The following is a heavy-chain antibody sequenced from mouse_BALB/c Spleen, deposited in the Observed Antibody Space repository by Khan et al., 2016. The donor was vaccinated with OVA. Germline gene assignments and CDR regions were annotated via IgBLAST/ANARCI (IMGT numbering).Heavy chain of an antibody. Sequence: QVQLKQSGPELVKPGASVKMSCKASGYTFTDFLISWVKQRKGQGLEWIGEIYPGSGYTYYNEKFKGKATLTSDKSSNTAYMQLSNLTSEDSAVYFGARAGYGGFAFWGQGTLVTVSA. CDR1: GYTFTDFL. CDR2: IYPGSGYT. J-gene: IGHJ3*01. CDR3: ARAGYGGFAF. D-gene: IGHD3-2*02. V-gene: IGHV1-77*01.